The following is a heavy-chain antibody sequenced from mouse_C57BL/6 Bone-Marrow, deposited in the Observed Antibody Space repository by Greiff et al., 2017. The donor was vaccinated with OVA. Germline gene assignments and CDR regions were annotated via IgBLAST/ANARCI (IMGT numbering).Heavy chain of an antibody. CDR2: ISYDGSN. Sequence: ASGPGLVKPSQSLSLTCSVTGYSITSGYYWNWIRQFPGNKLEWMGYISYDGSNNYNPSLKNRISITRDTSKNQFFLKLNSVTTEDTATYYCAREGGYYGSSFSWFAYWGQGTLVTVSA. CDR3: AREGGYYGSSFSWFAY. D-gene: IGHD1-1*01. V-gene: IGHV3-6*01. J-gene: IGHJ3*01. CDR1: GYSITSGYY.